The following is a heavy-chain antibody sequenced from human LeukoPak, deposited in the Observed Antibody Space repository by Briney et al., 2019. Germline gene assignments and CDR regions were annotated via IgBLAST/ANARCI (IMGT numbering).Heavy chain of an antibody. CDR3: AGLVGRYSSGLYYYYFDY. D-gene: IGHD3-22*01. V-gene: IGHV4-34*01. J-gene: IGHJ4*02. CDR1: GGSFSGYY. CDR2: INHSGST. Sequence: SETLSLTCAVYGGSFSGYYWSWIRQPPGKGLEWIGEINHSGSTNYNPSLKSRVTISIDKSKNQFFLNLSSVTAADTAVYYCAGLVGRYSSGLYYYYFDYWGQGTLVTVSS.